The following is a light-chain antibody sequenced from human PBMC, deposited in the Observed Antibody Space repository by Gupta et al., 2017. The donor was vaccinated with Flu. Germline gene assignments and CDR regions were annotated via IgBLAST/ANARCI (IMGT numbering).Light chain of an antibody. J-gene: IGLJ1*01. Sequence: SYVLTQPPSVSVAPGQTARITCGGNNVGSKSVHWYQPKPGQAPVLVVYDDSDRRSGIPERFSGSNSGNTATLTISRVEAGDEADYYCQVWDSNSGHRVVGTGTKVSVL. CDR2: DDS. CDR1: NVGSKS. V-gene: IGLV3-21*02. CDR3: QVWDSNSGHRV.